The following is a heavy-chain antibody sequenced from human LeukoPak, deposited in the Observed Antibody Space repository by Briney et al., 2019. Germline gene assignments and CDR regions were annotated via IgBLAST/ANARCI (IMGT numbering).Heavy chain of an antibody. CDR3: ASSSWYGKLDY. V-gene: IGHV4-59*08. CDR2: IYYSGST. J-gene: IGHJ4*02. Sequence: SETLSLTCTVSGGSISSYYWSWIRQPPWKGLEWIGYIYYSGSTNYNPSLKSRVTISVDTSKNQFSLKLSSVTAADTAVYYCASSSWYGKLDYWGQGTLVTVSS. D-gene: IGHD6-13*01. CDR1: GGSISSYY.